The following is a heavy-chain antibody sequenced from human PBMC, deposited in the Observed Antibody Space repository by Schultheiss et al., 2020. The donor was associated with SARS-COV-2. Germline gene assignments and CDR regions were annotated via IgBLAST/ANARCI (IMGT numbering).Heavy chain of an antibody. CDR2: ISSGGSTI. CDR3: AKVGYDYYYYGMDV. Sequence: GGSLRLSCAASGFTFSSYAMSWVRQAPGKGLEWVSYISSGGSTIYYADSVKGRFTISRDNAKNSLYLQMNSLRAEDTAVYYCAKVGYDYYYYGMDVWGQGTTVTVSS. CDR1: GFTFSSYA. J-gene: IGHJ6*02. D-gene: IGHD5-12*01. V-gene: IGHV3-48*04.